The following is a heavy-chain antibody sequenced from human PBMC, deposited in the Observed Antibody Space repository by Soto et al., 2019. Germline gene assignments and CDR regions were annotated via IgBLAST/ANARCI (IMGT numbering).Heavy chain of an antibody. CDR1: GFTFSSYS. J-gene: IGHJ5*02. V-gene: IGHV3-21*01. D-gene: IGHD1-1*01. Sequence: GGSLRLSCAASGFTFSSYSMNWVRQAPGKGLEWVSSISSSSSYIYYADSVKGRFTIFRDNAKNSLYLQMNSLRAEDTAVYYCAREGVWNQQYNWFDPWGQGTLVTVSS. CDR2: ISSSSSYI. CDR3: AREGVWNQQYNWFDP.